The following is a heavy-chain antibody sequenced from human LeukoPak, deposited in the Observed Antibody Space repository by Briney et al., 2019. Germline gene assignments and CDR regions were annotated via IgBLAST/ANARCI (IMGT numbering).Heavy chain of an antibody. D-gene: IGHD3-10*01. V-gene: IGHV1-8*01. J-gene: IGHJ5*02. CDR2: MNPNSGNT. CDR1: GYTFTSYD. Sequence: VASLKVSCKASGYTFTSYDINWVRQATGQGLEWMGWMNPNSGNTGYAQKFQGRVTMTRNTSISIAYMELSSLRSEDTAVYYCARNFLWYLFWFDPWGQGTLVTVSS. CDR3: ARNFLWYLFWFDP.